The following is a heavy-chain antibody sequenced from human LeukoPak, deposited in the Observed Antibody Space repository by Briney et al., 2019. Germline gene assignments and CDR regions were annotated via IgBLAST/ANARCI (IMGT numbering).Heavy chain of an antibody. CDR2: ISYDGSNK. CDR1: GFTFSSYG. J-gene: IGHJ4*02. CDR3: AKSGDSSGYLYYFDY. Sequence: GGSLRLSCAASGFTFSSYGMHWVRQAPGKGLEWVAVISYDGSNKYYADSVKGRFTISRDNSKNTLYLQMNSLRAEDTAVYYCAKSGDSSGYLYYFDYWGQGTLVTVSS. V-gene: IGHV3-30*18. D-gene: IGHD3-22*01.